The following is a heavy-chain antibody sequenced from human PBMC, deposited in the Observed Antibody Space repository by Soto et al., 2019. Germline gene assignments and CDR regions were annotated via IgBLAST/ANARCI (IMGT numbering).Heavy chain of an antibody. V-gene: IGHV4-31*03. D-gene: IGHD2-21*02. CDR1: GGSISSGGYY. J-gene: IGHJ4*02. Sequence: SETLSLTCTVSGGSISSGGYYWSWIRRHPGKGLEWIGYIYYSGSTYYNPSLKSRVTISVDTSKNQFSLKLSSVTAADTAVYYCARELVVVTAISRYYFDYWGQGTLVTVSS. CDR3: ARELVVVTAISRYYFDY. CDR2: IYYSGST.